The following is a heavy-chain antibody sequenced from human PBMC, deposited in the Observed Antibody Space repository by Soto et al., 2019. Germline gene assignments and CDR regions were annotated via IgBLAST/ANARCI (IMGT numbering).Heavy chain of an antibody. Sequence: ASVKVSCKASGYTFTSYGISWVRQAPGQGLEWMGWISAYNGNTNYAQKLQGRVTMTTDTSTSTAYMELRSLRSDDTAVYYCARVGDRWGYSSSSFGAEKNDYWGQGTLVTVSS. J-gene: IGHJ4*02. V-gene: IGHV1-18*01. D-gene: IGHD6-6*01. CDR3: ARVGDRWGYSSSSFGAEKNDY. CDR2: ISAYNGNT. CDR1: GYTFTSYG.